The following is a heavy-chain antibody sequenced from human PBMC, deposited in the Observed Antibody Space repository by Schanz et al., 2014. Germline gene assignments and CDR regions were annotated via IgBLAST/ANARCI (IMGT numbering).Heavy chain of an antibody. J-gene: IGHJ6*02. CDR1: GFTFSSYS. D-gene: IGHD6-13*01. Sequence: EVQLVESGGGLVKPGGSLRLSCAASGFTFSSYSMNWVRQAPGTGLEWVSSISSSSSYIYYADSVKGRFTISRDNAKNSLYLQMNSLRAEDTAVYYCAREEGWGIAAAGRKHYYDGMDVWGQGTTVTVSS. CDR2: ISSSSSYI. V-gene: IGHV3-21*01. CDR3: AREEGWGIAAAGRKHYYDGMDV.